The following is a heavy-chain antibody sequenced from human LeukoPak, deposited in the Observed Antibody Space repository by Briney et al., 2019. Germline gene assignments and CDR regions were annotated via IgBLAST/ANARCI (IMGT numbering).Heavy chain of an antibody. CDR2: ISAYNGNT. V-gene: IGHV1-18*01. J-gene: IGHJ6*02. CDR1: GGTFSSYA. D-gene: IGHD1-26*01. Sequence: ASVKVSCKASGGTFSSYAISWVRQAPGQGLEWMGWISAYNGNTNYAQKLQGRVTMTTDTSTSTAYMELRSLRSDDTAVYYCARDHSDSGSYLYYGMDVWGQGTTVTVSS. CDR3: ARDHSDSGSYLYYGMDV.